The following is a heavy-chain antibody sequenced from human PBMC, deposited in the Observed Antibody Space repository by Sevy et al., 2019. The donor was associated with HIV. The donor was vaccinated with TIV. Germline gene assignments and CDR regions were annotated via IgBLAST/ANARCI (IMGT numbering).Heavy chain of an antibody. CDR1: EFTFSSYA. J-gene: IGHJ6*02. D-gene: IGHD3-3*01. CDR2: ISGSGGST. V-gene: IGHV3-23*01. CDR3: AKDRGNDFWSGYKQGMDV. Sequence: GGSLRLSCAASEFTFSSYAMSWVRQAPGKGLEWVSAISGSGGSTYYADSVKGRFTISRDHSKNTLYLQMNSLRAEDTAVYYCAKDRGNDFWSGYKQGMDVWGQGTTVTVSS.